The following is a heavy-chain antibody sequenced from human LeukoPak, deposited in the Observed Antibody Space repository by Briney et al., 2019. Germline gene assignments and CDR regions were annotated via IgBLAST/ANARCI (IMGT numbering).Heavy chain of an antibody. V-gene: IGHV4-59*01. D-gene: IGHD6-19*01. CDR3: ARSIAVAGPLYYLDY. CDR2: IYYSGST. Sequence: SETLSLTCTVSGGSISSYYWSWIRQPPGKGLEWIGYIYYSGSTNYNPSLKSRVTISVDTSKNQFSLKLSSVTAADTAVYYCARSIAVAGPLYYLDYWGQGTLVTVSS. J-gene: IGHJ4*02. CDR1: GGSISSYY.